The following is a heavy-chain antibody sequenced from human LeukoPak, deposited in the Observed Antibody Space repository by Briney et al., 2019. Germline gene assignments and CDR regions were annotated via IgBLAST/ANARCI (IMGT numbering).Heavy chain of an antibody. V-gene: IGHV6-1*01. CDR1: GDSVSSNGAA. D-gene: IGHD3-3*01. Sequence: SQTLSLTCAISGDSVSSNGAAWDWIRQSPSRGLEWLGRTYYRSQQWYSDYAPSVKGRITINADTCQNQFSLHLNSVTPEDTAVYYCGRETDFGVVTNWGQGTLVTVSS. J-gene: IGHJ4*02. CDR3: GRETDFGVVTN. CDR2: TYYRSQQWYS.